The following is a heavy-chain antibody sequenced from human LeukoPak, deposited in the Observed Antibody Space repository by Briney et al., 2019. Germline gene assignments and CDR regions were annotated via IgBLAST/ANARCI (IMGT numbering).Heavy chain of an antibody. V-gene: IGHV3-73*01. CDR3: TTLWFGELLQNYYYYYMDV. J-gene: IGHJ6*03. CDR2: IRSKANSYAT. D-gene: IGHD3-10*01. CDR1: GFTFSGSA. Sequence: GGSLRLSCAASGFTFSGSAMHWVRQASGKGLEWVGRIRSKANSYATAYAASVKGRFTISRDDSKNTAYLQMNSLKTEDTAVYYCTTLWFGELLQNYYYYYMDVWGKGTTVTISS.